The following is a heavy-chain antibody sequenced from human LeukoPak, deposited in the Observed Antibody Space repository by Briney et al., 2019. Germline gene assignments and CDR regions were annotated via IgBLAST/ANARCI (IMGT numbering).Heavy chain of an antibody. CDR3: AKDWPVSGDHYSPFDY. V-gene: IGHV3-23*01. Sequence: PGGSLRLSCAASGFTFSSHAMSWVRQAPGKGLEWVAAISRSGGNTYYGDSVKGRFTISRGSSKNTLHLQMDSLRAEDTAVYYCAKDWPVSGDHYSPFDYWGQGTLVTVSS. J-gene: IGHJ4*02. CDR2: ISRSGGNT. D-gene: IGHD4-11*01. CDR1: GFTFSSHA.